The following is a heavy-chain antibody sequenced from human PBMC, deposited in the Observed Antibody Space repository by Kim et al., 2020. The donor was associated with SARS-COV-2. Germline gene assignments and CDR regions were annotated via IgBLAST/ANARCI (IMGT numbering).Heavy chain of an antibody. J-gene: IGHJ4*02. CDR2: IRSQAYGGTT. CDR3: TSRASPGTLGVRS. CDR1: GFTFGDYA. D-gene: IGHD3-10*01. Sequence: GGSLRLSCTASGFTFGDYALSWVRQVPGKGLDWVGFIRSQAYGGTTEYAASVKGRFSISRDDSKSIAYLQMNSLKTEDTAVYYCTSRASPGTLGVRSWGQGTLVTVSS. V-gene: IGHV3-49*04.